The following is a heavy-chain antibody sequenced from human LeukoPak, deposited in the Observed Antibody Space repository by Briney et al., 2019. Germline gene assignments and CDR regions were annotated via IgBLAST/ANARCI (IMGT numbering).Heavy chain of an antibody. V-gene: IGHV3-30*02. Sequence: PGGSLRLSCAASGFTFSSYGMHWVRQAPGKGLERVAFIRYDGSNKYYADSVKGRFTISRDNSKNTLYLQMNSLRAEDTAVYYCAKDGNYDFWSGYYDYFDYWGQGTLVTVSS. CDR2: IRYDGSNK. CDR3: AKDGNYDFWSGYYDYFDY. CDR1: GFTFSSYG. D-gene: IGHD3-3*01. J-gene: IGHJ4*02.